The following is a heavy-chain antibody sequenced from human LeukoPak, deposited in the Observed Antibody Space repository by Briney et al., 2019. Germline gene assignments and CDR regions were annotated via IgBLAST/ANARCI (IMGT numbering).Heavy chain of an antibody. CDR3: ARDVRRDRIAVAGTPDY. D-gene: IGHD6-19*01. J-gene: IGHJ4*02. CDR2: ISYDGSNK. Sequence: GGSLRLSCAASGFTFRSYTMNWVRQAPGKGLEWVADISYDGSNKYYADSVKGRFTISRDNSKNTLYLQMNSLRVDDTAVYYCARDVRRDRIAVAGTPDYWGQGTLVTVSS. CDR1: GFTFRSYT. V-gene: IGHV3-30-3*01.